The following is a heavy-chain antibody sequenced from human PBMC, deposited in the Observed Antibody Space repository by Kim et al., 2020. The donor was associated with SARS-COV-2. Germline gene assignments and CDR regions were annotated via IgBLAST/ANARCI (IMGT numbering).Heavy chain of an antibody. CDR2: IQYGGRT. D-gene: IGHD1-1*01. Sequence: SETLSLTCTVSGGSFNSYYWNWIRQSPGKGLEWIGFIQYGGRTSYSPSLKSRVTMSLDTSKSQYSLKLTTVTAADTAVDYCVRFGYGNDWGVGTRGTVSS. J-gene: IGHJ4*02. V-gene: IGHV4-59*08. CDR1: GGSFNSYY. CDR3: VRFGYGND.